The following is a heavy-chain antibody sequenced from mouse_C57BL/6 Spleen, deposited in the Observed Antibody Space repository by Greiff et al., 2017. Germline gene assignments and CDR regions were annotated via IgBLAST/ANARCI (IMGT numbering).Heavy chain of an antibody. CDR2: IYPRSGNT. V-gene: IGHV1-81*01. CDR3: ARNWDRYYAMDY. D-gene: IGHD4-1*01. CDR1: GYTFTSYG. Sequence: VQLQQSGAELARPGASVKLSCKASGYTFTSYGISWVKQRTGQGLEWIGEIYPRSGNTYYNEKFKGKATLTADKSSSTAYMELRSLTSEDSAVYFCARNWDRYYAMDYWGQGTSGTVSS. J-gene: IGHJ4*01.